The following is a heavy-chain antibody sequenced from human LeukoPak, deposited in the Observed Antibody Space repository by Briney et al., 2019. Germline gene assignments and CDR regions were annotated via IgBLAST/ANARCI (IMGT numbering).Heavy chain of an antibody. CDR1: GYTLDEYA. CDR3: AKDKRLRRGFDP. CDR2: ISGGGGST. J-gene: IGHJ5*02. V-gene: IGHV3-43*02. D-gene: IGHD5-24*01. Sequence: QPGGSLRLSCAPSGYTLDEYAMHGVRQAPGGGLEWVFLISGGGGSTYYADSVKGRFTISRDNSKNSLYLQMNSLRTEDTALYYCAKDKRLRRGFDPWGQGTLVTVSS.